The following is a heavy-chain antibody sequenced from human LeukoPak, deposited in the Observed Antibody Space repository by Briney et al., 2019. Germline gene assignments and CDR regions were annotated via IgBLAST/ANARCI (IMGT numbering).Heavy chain of an antibody. D-gene: IGHD1-26*01. Sequence: GGSLRLSCAASGXTFSSYWMRWVRQAPGKGLVWVSHINSDGSTTSYADSVKGRFTISRDNAKNTLYLQMNSLRAEDTAVYYCATSLYSGTKLDYWGQGTLVTVSS. CDR3: ATSLYSGTKLDY. CDR1: GXTFSSYW. CDR2: INSDGSTT. V-gene: IGHV3-74*01. J-gene: IGHJ4*02.